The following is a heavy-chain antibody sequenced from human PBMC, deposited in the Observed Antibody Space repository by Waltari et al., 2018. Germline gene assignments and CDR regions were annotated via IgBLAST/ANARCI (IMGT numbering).Heavy chain of an antibody. CDR3: ASAPYYLLEWLFDY. Sequence: QLQLQESGQGLVKPSETLSLTCTVSGGSISLSGYYWGWIRTPPGKGLEWIGSIYYSGSTYYNPSLKSRVTISVDTSKNQFSLKLSSVTAADTAVYYCASAPYYLLEWLFDYWGQGTLVTVSS. J-gene: IGHJ4*02. D-gene: IGHD3-3*01. V-gene: IGHV4-39*01. CDR1: GGSISLSGYY. CDR2: IYYSGST.